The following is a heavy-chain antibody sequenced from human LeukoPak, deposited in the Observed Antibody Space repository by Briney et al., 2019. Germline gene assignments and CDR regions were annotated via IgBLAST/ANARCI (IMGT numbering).Heavy chain of an antibody. J-gene: IGHJ4*02. CDR3: ARQLGYCSSTSCYADKVDY. CDR1: GGSISSSSYY. Sequence: SETLSLTCTVSGGSISSSSYYWGWIRQPPGKGLEWIGSIHYSVSTYYNPSLKSRVTISVDTSKNQFSLKLSSVTAADTAVYYCARQLGYCSSTSCYADKVDYWGQGTLVTVSS. V-gene: IGHV4-39*01. D-gene: IGHD2-2*01. CDR2: IHYSVST.